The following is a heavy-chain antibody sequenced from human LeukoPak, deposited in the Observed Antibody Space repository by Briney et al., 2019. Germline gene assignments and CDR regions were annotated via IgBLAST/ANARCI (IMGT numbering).Heavy chain of an antibody. Sequence: PSETLSLTSTVSGGSISTYYWSWIRQPAGKGLEWLGRIHSSGTTHYNPSLRSRVTLSIDTSKNQFSLKLSSVTAADTAVYYCGRLNLPAVSGAFDYWGQGTLVTVSS. V-gene: IGHV4-4*07. D-gene: IGHD2-2*01. CDR1: GGSISTYY. J-gene: IGHJ4*02. CDR3: GRLNLPAVSGAFDY. CDR2: IHSSGTT.